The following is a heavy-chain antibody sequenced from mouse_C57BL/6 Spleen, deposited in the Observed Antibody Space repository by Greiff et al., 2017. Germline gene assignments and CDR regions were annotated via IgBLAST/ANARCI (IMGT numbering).Heavy chain of an antibody. J-gene: IGHJ2*01. CDR3: ARWGGDY. Sequence: EVKLMEPGPELVKPGASVKISCKASGYSFTGYYMNWVKQSPEKSLEWIGEINPSTGGTTYNQKFRAKATLTVDKSSSTAYMQLKSLTSEDSAVYYCARWGGDYWGQGTTLTVSS. V-gene: IGHV1-42*01. CDR2: INPSTGGT. CDR1: GYSFTGYY.